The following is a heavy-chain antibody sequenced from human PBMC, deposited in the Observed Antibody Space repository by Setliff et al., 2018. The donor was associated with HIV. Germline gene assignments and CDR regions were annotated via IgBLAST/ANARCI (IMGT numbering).Heavy chain of an antibody. V-gene: IGHV3-74*01. D-gene: IGHD2-8*01. J-gene: IGHJ5*02. CDR3: AALSVRTNPVYGVISTRFDP. CDR1: GFTFSNYW. CDR2: INTDGSNT. Sequence: GGSLRLSCAASGFTFSNYWMHWVRQVPGKGLVWVSRINTDGSNTTYADSVKGRFTISRDNAKNTLYLQMNSLRAEDTAVYYCAALSVRTNPVYGVISTRFDPWGQGSLVTVSS.